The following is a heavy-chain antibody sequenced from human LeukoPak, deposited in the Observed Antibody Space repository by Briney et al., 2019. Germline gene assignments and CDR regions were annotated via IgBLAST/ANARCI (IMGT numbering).Heavy chain of an antibody. D-gene: IGHD6-19*01. CDR3: ARIDSGWYAGSYYYYYYMDV. Sequence: PSETLSLTCAVYGGSFSGYYWSWIRQPPGKRLEWIGEINHSGSTNYNPSLKSRVTISVDTSKNQFSLKLSSVTAADTAVYYCARIDSGWYAGSYYYYYYMDVWGKGTTVTVSS. CDR2: INHSGST. V-gene: IGHV4-34*01. J-gene: IGHJ6*03. CDR1: GGSFSGYY.